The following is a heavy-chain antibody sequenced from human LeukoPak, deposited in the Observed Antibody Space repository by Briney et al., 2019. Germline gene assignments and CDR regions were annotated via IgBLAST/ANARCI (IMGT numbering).Heavy chain of an antibody. Sequence: SGPTLVNPTQTLTLTCTFSGFSLSTSGMCVSWIRQPPGKALEWLARIDWDDDKYYSTSLKTRLTISKDTSKNQVVLTMTNMDPVDTATYYCARIRYGSSGPYYFDYWGQGTLVTVSS. CDR2: IDWDDDK. CDR3: ARIRYGSSGPYYFDY. V-gene: IGHV2-70*11. J-gene: IGHJ4*02. D-gene: IGHD3-22*01. CDR1: GFSLSTSGMC.